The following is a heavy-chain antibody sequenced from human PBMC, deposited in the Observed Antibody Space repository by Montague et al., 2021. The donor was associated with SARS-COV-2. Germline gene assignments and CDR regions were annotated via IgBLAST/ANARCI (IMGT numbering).Heavy chain of an antibody. J-gene: IGHJ6*02. CDR1: GGSIRSDGFY. V-gene: IGHV4-61*02. D-gene: IGHD3-9*01. Sequence: TLSLTCTVSGGSIRSDGFYWNWIRQPAGKGLEWIVRIDASGTTNYNPSLKSRVIISLDRSKNQFSLKLSSVIAADTAVYYCARSAFRYFDRPGMDVWGQGTTVTVSS. CDR3: ARSAFRYFDRPGMDV. CDR2: IDASGTT.